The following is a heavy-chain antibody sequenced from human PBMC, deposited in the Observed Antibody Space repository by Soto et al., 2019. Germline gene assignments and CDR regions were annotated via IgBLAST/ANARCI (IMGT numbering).Heavy chain of an antibody. CDR2: IYPGDSDT. CDR3: ATSTIFGVVTPKPYYYYGMDV. J-gene: IGHJ6*02. Sequence: PGESLKISCKGSGYSFTSYWIGWVRQMPGKGLEWMEIIYPGDSDTRYSPSFQGQVTISADKSISTAYLQWSSLKASDTAMYYCATSTIFGVVTPKPYYYYGMDVWGQGTTVTVSS. CDR1: GYSFTSYW. D-gene: IGHD3-3*01. V-gene: IGHV5-51*01.